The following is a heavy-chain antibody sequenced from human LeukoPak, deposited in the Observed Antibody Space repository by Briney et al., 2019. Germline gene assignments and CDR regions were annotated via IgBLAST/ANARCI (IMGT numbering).Heavy chain of an antibody. CDR2: ISYDGSNK. D-gene: IGHD3-10*01. V-gene: IGHV3-30-3*01. Sequence: GGSLRLSCAASGFTFSSYAMHWVRQAPGKGLEWVAVISYDGSNKYYADSVKGRFTISRDNSKNTLYLQMNSLRAEDTAVYYCAKEGHYYGSGSQGGYWGQGTLVTVSS. J-gene: IGHJ4*02. CDR3: AKEGHYYGSGSQGGY. CDR1: GFTFSSYA.